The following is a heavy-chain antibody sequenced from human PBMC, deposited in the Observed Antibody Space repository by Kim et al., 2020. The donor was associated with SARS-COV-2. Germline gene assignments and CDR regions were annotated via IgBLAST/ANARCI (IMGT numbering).Heavy chain of an antibody. Sequence: GGSLRLSCAASGFTFTNYAMNWVRQAPGMGLEWVSAVNGGGGSTYHADSVKGRFTISTDKSKNTLYLQMNNLRGGDTAVYYCAKGSGFDYYSGMDVWGQGTTVTVSS. CDR3: AKGSGFDYYSGMDV. CDR2: VNGGGGST. D-gene: IGHD3-10*01. CDR1: GFTFTNYA. V-gene: IGHV3-23*01. J-gene: IGHJ6*02.